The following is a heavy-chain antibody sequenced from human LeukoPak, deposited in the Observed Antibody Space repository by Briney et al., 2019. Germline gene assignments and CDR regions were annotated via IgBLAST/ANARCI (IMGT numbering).Heavy chain of an antibody. Sequence: ASVKVSCKASGYTFTGYYMHWVRQVPGLGLEWMGWINPNSGGTNYAQKFQGRVTMTRDTSISTAYMELSRLRSDDTAVYYCARESRDKGDAFDIWGQGTMVTVSS. D-gene: IGHD2-15*01. CDR1: GYTFTGYY. J-gene: IGHJ3*02. CDR3: ARESRDKGDAFDI. CDR2: INPNSGGT. V-gene: IGHV1-2*02.